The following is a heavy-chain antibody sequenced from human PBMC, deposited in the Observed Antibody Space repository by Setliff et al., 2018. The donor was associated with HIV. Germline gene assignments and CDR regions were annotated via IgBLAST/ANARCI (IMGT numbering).Heavy chain of an antibody. Sequence: PSETLSLTCKVSGGSISSYYWSWIRQPPGKGLEWIGEINHSGNTSYNPSLKSRVTMSVDTSKNQFSLKLTSVTAADTALYFCARYIVGYYNFWSGFKFDPWGQGTLVTVSS. CDR1: GGSISSYY. CDR3: ARYIVGYYNFWSGFKFDP. D-gene: IGHD3-3*01. V-gene: IGHV4-34*01. CDR2: INHSGNT. J-gene: IGHJ5*02.